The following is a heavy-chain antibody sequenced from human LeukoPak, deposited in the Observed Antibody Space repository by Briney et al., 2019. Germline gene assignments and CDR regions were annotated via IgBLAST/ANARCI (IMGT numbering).Heavy chain of an antibody. CDR3: ASGESDYLGYYGMDV. CDR1: GGSISSYY. V-gene: IGHV4-59*01. CDR2: IYYSGST. Sequence: SETLSLTCTVSGGSISSYYWSWLRQPPGKGLEWVGYIYYSGSTNYNPSLKSRVTISVDTSKNQFSLKLSSVTAADTAVYYCASGESDYLGYYGMDVWGKGTTVTVSS. J-gene: IGHJ6*04. D-gene: IGHD4-17*01.